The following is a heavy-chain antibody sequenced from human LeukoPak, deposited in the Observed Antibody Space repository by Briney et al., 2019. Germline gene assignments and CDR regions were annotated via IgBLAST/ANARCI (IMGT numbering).Heavy chain of an antibody. CDR1: GGSISSYY. Sequence: SETLSLTCTVSGGSISSYYWSWIRQPPGKGLEWIGYIYYSGSTNYNPSLKSRVTISVDTSKNQFSLKLSSVTAADTAVYYCAREYSSSSGFDYWGQGTLVTVSS. V-gene: IGHV4-59*12. J-gene: IGHJ4*02. CDR2: IYYSGST. CDR3: AREYSSSSGFDY. D-gene: IGHD6-6*01.